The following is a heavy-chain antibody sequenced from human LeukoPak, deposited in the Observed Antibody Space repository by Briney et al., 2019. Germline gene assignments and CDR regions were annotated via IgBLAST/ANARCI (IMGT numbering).Heavy chain of an antibody. V-gene: IGHV3-21*01. CDR2: IDSTSSNI. J-gene: IGHJ3*02. Sequence: GGSLRLSCAASGFSLSDYAVNWVRQSPEKGLEWVSYIDSTSSNIYYTGSVQGRFTVSRGDADNSVSLQMNSLRAEDTAVYYCARARIKGFRLVGVGPFDIWGLGTMVSVS. D-gene: IGHD2-21*01. CDR1: GFSLSDYA. CDR3: ARARIKGFRLVGVGPFDI.